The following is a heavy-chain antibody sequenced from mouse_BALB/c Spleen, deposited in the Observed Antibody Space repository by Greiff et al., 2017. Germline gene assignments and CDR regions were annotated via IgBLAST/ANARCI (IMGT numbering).Heavy chain of an antibody. V-gene: IGHV1-7*01. CDR2: INPSTGYT. Sequence: QVQLKESGAELAKPGASVKMSCKASGYTFTSYWMHWVKQRPGQGLEWIGYINPSTGYTEYNQKFKDKATLTADKSSSTAYMQLSSLTSEDSAVYYCARNGNYRHAMDYWGQGTSVTVSS. J-gene: IGHJ4*01. CDR1: GYTFTSYW. CDR3: ARNGNYRHAMDY. D-gene: IGHD2-1*01.